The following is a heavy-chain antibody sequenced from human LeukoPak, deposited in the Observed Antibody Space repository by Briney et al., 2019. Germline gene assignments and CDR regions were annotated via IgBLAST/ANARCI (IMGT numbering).Heavy chain of an antibody. CDR2: ISCDGSNK. D-gene: IGHD2-2*01. Sequence: GGSLRLSCAASGFTFSSYAMHWVRQAPGKGLEWVAVISCDGSNKYYADSVKGRFTISRDNSKNTLYLQMHRLRAEDTAVYYCARAGYCSSTSCLSPFDYWGQGTLVTVSS. CDR3: ARAGYCSSTSCLSPFDY. V-gene: IGHV3-30*04. CDR1: GFTFSSYA. J-gene: IGHJ4*02.